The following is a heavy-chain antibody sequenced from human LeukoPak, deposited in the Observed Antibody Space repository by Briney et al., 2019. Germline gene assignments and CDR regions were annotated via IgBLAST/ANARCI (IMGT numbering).Heavy chain of an antibody. D-gene: IGHD1-1*01. V-gene: IGHV3-30*18. Sequence: GRSLRLSCTASGLTFSNFAIHWVRQAPGKGLEWVALISNDGSNRFYMDSVKGRFTISRDNSENTVFLQMDSMRIDDSAIYFCGKTQGVLGTSFDYWGQGALVTVSS. CDR3: GKTQGVLGTSFDY. CDR2: ISNDGSNR. CDR1: GLTFSNFA. J-gene: IGHJ4*02.